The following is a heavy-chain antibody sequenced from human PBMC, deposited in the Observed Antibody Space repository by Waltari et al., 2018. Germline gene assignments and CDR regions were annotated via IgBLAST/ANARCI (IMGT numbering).Heavy chain of an antibody. CDR1: GHTFPSYD. Sequence: QVQLVQSGPEVREPGASVTVSGKASGHTFPSYDLNWVRQAPGEGLEWIGWMNPNNGDTAFAQKFQGRVTLARNTSISTAYMELSSLTSDDTAMYYCATGPAAWWAFDVWGQGTMVAVSS. J-gene: IGHJ3*01. CDR2: MNPNNGDT. CDR3: ATGPAAWWAFDV. D-gene: IGHD2-8*02. V-gene: IGHV1-8*01.